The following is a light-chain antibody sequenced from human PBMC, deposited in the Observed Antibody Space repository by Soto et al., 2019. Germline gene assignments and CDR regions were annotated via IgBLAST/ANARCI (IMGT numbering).Light chain of an antibody. Sequence: EIVVTQSPGTLSLSPGERATISCRASQSVSSSYLAWYQQKPGQAPRLLIYGASSRATGIPDRFSGSGSGTDLTLTISRLEPDDFAVYYCQQYGSSLFSFGPGTKLDI. J-gene: IGKJ3*01. CDR1: QSVSSSY. CDR3: QQYGSSLFS. V-gene: IGKV3-20*01. CDR2: GAS.